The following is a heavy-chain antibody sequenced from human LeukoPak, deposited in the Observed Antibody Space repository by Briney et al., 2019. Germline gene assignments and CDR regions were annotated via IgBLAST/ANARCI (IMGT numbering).Heavy chain of an antibody. CDR1: GGSISSYY. J-gene: IGHJ4*02. V-gene: IGHV4-59*01. CDR3: ARDLGYNYDY. CDR2: IYYSGST. Sequence: SETLSLTCTVSGGSISSYYWSWIRQPPGKGLEWIGYIYYSGSTNYNPSLKSRVTISVDTSKNQFSLKLSSVTATDTAVYYCARDLGYNYDYWGQGTLVTVSS. D-gene: IGHD5-24*01.